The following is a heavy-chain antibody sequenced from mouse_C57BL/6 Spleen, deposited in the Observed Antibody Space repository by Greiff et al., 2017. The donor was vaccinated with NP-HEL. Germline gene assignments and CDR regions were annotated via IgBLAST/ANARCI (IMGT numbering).Heavy chain of an antibody. D-gene: IGHD2-3*01. CDR3: AKAIYDGYYFDY. J-gene: IGHJ2*01. CDR1: GYTFTDYY. CDR2: INPNNGGT. Sequence: EVKLQQSGPELVKPGASVKISCKASGYTFTDYYMNWVKQSHGKSLEWIGDINPNNGGTSYNQKFKGKATLTVDKSSSTAYMELRSLTSEDSAVYYCAKAIYDGYYFDYWGQGTTLTVSS. V-gene: IGHV1-26*01.